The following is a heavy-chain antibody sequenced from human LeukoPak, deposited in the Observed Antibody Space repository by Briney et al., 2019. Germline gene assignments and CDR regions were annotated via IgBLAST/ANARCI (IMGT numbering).Heavy chain of an antibody. Sequence: GGSLRLSCAASGFTFSSYGMHWVRQAPGKGLEWVAVISYDGSNKYYADSVKGRFTISRDNSKNTLYLQMNSLRAEDTAVYYCARGRGLTLSYHYFDYWGQGTLVTVSS. CDR2: ISYDGSNK. CDR1: GFTFSSYG. J-gene: IGHJ4*02. V-gene: IGHV3-30*03. D-gene: IGHD3-10*01. CDR3: ARGRGLTLSYHYFDY.